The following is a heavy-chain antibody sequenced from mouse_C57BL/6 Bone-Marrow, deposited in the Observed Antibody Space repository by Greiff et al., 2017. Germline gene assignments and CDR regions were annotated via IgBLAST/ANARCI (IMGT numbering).Heavy chain of an antibody. V-gene: IGHV1-81*01. CDR3: ARSRWLPYAY. D-gene: IGHD2-2*01. CDR1: GYTFTSYG. CDR2: IYPRSGNT. J-gene: IGHJ3*01. Sequence: QVQLQQSGAELARPGASVKLSCKASGYTFTSYGISWVKQRTGQGLEWIGEIYPRSGNTYYNEKFKGKATLTADKSSSPAYMELRSLTSEDSAVYFCARSRWLPYAYWGQGTLVTVSA.